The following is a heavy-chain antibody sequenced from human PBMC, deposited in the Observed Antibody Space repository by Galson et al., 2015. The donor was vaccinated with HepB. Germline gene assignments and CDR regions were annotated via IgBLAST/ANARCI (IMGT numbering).Heavy chain of an antibody. CDR1: GFTFSSYA. CDR2: ISGSGGST. Sequence: SLRLSCAASGFTFSSYAMSWVRQAPGKGLEWVSAISGSGGSTYYADSVKGRFTISRDNSENTLYLQMNSLRAEDTAVYYCARGSGSDDSFDYWGQGTLVTVSS. CDR3: ARGSGSDDSFDY. V-gene: IGHV3-23*01. J-gene: IGHJ4*02. D-gene: IGHD3-10*01.